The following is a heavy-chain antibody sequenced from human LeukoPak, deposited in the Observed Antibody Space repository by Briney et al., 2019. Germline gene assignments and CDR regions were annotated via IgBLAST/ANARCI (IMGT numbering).Heavy chain of an antibody. Sequence: GGSLRLSCSASGFTFSDYELNWVRQAPGKGLEWVSYISSAGYTIYCADSVKGRFTISRDNAKSSLYLQMNSLRAEDTAVYYCARGSSLLWFGELAVDYWGQGTLVTVSS. J-gene: IGHJ4*02. CDR1: GFTFSDYE. D-gene: IGHD3-10*01. CDR2: ISSAGYTI. CDR3: ARGSSLLWFGELAVDY. V-gene: IGHV3-48*03.